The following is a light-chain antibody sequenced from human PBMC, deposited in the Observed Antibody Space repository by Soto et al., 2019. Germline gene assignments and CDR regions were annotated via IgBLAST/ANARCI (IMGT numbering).Light chain of an antibody. CDR1: QSVSSN. CDR3: QQYNNWPPIT. Sequence: EIVMTQSPATLTVSPGERATLSCRASQSVSSNLACYQQKPGQAPRLLIDGASRRATGIPDRFSGSGSGTDFTLTISSLQSEDFAVYYCQQYNNWPPITFGQGTRLGI. CDR2: GAS. J-gene: IGKJ5*01. V-gene: IGKV3D-15*01.